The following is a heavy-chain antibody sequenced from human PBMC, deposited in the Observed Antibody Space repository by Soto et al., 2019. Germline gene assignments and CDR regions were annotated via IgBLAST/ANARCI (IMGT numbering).Heavy chain of an antibody. CDR1: GFTFSSYS. V-gene: IGHV3-48*02. CDR3: ARDSFSSGWYKPHYHGMDV. Sequence: GGSLRLSCAASGFTFSSYSMNWVRQAPGKGLEWVSYISSSSSTIYYADSVKGRFTISRDNAKNSLYLQMNSLRDEDTAVYYCARDSFSSGWYKPHYHGMDVWGQGTTVTVSS. D-gene: IGHD6-19*01. CDR2: ISSSSSTI. J-gene: IGHJ6*02.